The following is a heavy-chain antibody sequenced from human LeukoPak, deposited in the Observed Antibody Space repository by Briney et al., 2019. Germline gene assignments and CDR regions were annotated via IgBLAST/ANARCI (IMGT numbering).Heavy chain of an antibody. V-gene: IGHV3-21*01. J-gene: IGHJ6*02. CDR1: GFTFSSYS. CDR3: ARDRHDFWSGYYYYYYGMDV. CDR2: ISSSSSYI. Sequence: GGSLRLSCAASGFTFSSYSMNWVRQAPGKGLEWVSSISSSSSYIYYADSVKGRFTISRDNAKNSLYLQMNSLRAEDTAVYYCARDRHDFWSGYYYYYYGMDVWGQGTTVTVSS. D-gene: IGHD3-3*01.